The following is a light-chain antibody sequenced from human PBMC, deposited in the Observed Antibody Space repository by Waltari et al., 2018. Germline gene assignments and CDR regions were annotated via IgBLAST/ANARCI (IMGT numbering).Light chain of an antibody. CDR1: ESVSSSH. V-gene: IGKV3-20*01. CDR2: AES. J-gene: IGKJ4*01. Sequence: EIVLTQSPGTLSLSPGERATLSCRASESVSSSHLAWYQQKPGQAPRLLIYAESYRATGIPDRLSRSGSGTDFTLTISRLEPEDFAVYYCQQFGSSPFTFGGGTKVEIK. CDR3: QQFGSSPFT.